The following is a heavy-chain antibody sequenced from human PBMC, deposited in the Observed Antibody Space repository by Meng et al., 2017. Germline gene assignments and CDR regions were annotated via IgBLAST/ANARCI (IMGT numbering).Heavy chain of an antibody. J-gene: IGHJ4*02. Sequence: GGSLRLSCAASGFTFSSYWMHWVRQAPGKGLVWVSRINSDGSSTSYADSVKGRFTISRDNAKNTLYLQMNSLRAEDTAVYYWARAMHYYDSSGYYPNLDYWGQGTLVTVSS. D-gene: IGHD3-22*01. CDR1: GFTFSSYW. V-gene: IGHV3-74*01. CDR2: INSDGSST. CDR3: ARAMHYYDSSGYYPNLDY.